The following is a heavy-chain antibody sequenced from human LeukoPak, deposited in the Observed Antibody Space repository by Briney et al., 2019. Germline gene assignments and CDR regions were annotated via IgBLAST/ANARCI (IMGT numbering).Heavy chain of an antibody. Sequence: SETLSLTCTVSGXSISSYYGSWIRQPPGKGLEWIGYIYYSGSTNYNPSLKSRVTISVDTSKNQFSLKLSSVTAADTAVYYCARDHNAFDFWGQGTMVTVSS. CDR3: ARDHNAFDF. J-gene: IGHJ3*01. CDR2: IYYSGST. CDR1: GXSISSYY. V-gene: IGHV4-59*01.